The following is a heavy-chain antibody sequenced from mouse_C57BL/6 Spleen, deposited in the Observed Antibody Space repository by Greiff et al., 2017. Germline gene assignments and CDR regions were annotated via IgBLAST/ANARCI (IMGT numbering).Heavy chain of an antibody. Sequence: VQLQQPGTELVKPGASVKMSCKASGYTFTSYWIPWVKQRPGQGLEWIGDINPGNGSTNYNEKFKRKATLTVDTSSSTAYMQLSSLTSEDSAVYYCARGSGTIDYWGQGTTLTVSS. CDR1: GYTFTSYW. CDR2: INPGNGST. D-gene: IGHD3-3*01. J-gene: IGHJ2*01. V-gene: IGHV1-55*01. CDR3: ARGSGTIDY.